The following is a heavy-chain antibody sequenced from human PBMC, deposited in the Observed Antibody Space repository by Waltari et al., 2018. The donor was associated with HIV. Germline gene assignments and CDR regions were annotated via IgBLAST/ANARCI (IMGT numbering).Heavy chain of an antibody. J-gene: IGHJ4*02. CDR1: GYPFTDYY. D-gene: IGHD2-15*01. CDR3: ATHLGYCSGGSCYADPFDY. CDR2: VDPEDGET. Sequence: EVQLVQSGAEVKTPGATVKISCKVSGYPFTDYYMHWVQQAPGQGLEWMGLVDPEDGETIYAEKFQGRVTITADTSTDTAYMELSSLRSEDTAVYYCATHLGYCSGGSCYADPFDYWGQGTLVTVSS. V-gene: IGHV1-69-2*01.